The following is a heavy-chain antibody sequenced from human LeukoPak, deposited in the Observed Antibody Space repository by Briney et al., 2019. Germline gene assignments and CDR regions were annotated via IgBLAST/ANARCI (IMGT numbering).Heavy chain of an antibody. Sequence: ASVKVSCKASGYTFTGYYMHWVRQAPGQGLEWMGRINPNSGGTNYAQKFQGRVTMTRDTSISTAYMELSRLRSDDTAVYYCARMQYSSGWYHRYFDYWGQGTLVTVSS. CDR3: ARMQYSSGWYHRYFDY. J-gene: IGHJ4*02. CDR2: INPNSGGT. CDR1: GYTFTGYY. V-gene: IGHV1-2*06. D-gene: IGHD6-19*01.